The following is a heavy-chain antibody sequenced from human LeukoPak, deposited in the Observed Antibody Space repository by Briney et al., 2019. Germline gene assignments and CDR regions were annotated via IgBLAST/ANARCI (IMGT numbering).Heavy chain of an antibody. CDR2: ISAGGGAT. V-gene: IGHV3-23*01. Sequence: GGSLRLSCAASGFTFSTYAMSWVRQAPGKGLEWVSTISAGGGATFFADSVKGRFTISRDNSKNTLYLQMNSLRAEDTAVYYCAKEIEQWLVDYWGQGTLVTVSS. J-gene: IGHJ4*02. CDR1: GFTFSTYA. D-gene: IGHD6-19*01. CDR3: AKEIEQWLVDY.